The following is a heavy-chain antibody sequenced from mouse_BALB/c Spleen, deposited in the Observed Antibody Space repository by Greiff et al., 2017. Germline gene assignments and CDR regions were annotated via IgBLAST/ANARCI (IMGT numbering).Heavy chain of an antibody. CDR1: GYTFTSYW. CDR2: INPSNGRT. D-gene: IGHD4-1*01. J-gene: IGHJ2*01. V-gene: IGHV1S81*02. Sequence: QVQLQQPGAELVKPGASVKLSCKASGYTFTSYWMHWVKQRPGQGLEWIGEINPSNGRTNYNEKFKSKATLTVDKSSSTAYMQLSSLTSEDSAVYYCARFWDVTFDYWGQGTTLTVSS. CDR3: ARFWDVTFDY.